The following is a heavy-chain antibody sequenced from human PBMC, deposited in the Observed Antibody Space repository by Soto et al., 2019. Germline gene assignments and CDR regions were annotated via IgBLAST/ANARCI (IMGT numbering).Heavy chain of an antibody. CDR3: ARASLGDCSSTSCRSIWFDP. V-gene: IGHV4-31*03. D-gene: IGHD2-2*01. J-gene: IGHJ5*02. CDR1: GGSIRSGGYY. CDR2: IYYTGST. Sequence: SETLSLTCTVSGGSIRSGGYYWTWIRQHPGKGLEWIGYIYYTGSTYYNPSLKSRVTISVDTSKNQFSLKLSSVTAADTAVYYCARASLGDCSSTSCRSIWFDPWGQGTLVTVCS.